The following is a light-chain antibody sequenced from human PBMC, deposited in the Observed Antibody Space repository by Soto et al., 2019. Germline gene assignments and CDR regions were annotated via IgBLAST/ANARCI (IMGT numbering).Light chain of an antibody. CDR3: QQYNNLQRT. CDR1: QSVSSN. Sequence: EIVMTQFPATLSVSPGERATLSCRASQSVSSNLAWYQQKPGQAPRLLIYGASTRATGIPARFSGSGSGTEFTLTISSLQSEDFAVYYCQQYNNLQRTFGQGTKVEIK. J-gene: IGKJ1*01. CDR2: GAS. V-gene: IGKV3-15*01.